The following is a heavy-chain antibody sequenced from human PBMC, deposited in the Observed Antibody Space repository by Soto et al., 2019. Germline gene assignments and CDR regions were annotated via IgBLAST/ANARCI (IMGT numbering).Heavy chain of an antibody. CDR3: AKPHIATHYYYGMDV. CDR2: ISYDGSKK. Sequence: QVQVVESGGGVVQPGRSLRLSCAASGFTFSSYDMHWVRQAPGKGLEWVAVISYDGSKKYYADSVKGRFTISRDNSKNTLYLQLNSLRPEDTAVFYCAKPHIATHYYYGMDVWGQGTTVTVSS. CDR1: GFTFSSYD. V-gene: IGHV3-30*18. D-gene: IGHD6-6*01. J-gene: IGHJ6*02.